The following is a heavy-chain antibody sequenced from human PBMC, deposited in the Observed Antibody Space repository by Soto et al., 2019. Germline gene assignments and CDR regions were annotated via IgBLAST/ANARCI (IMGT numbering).Heavy chain of an antibody. D-gene: IGHD3-9*01. CDR2: ISYDGSNK. J-gene: IGHJ6*02. CDR3: ARDEVLRYFDWPPTSYGMDV. CDR1: GFSLSDYW. V-gene: IGHV3-30-3*01. Sequence: GGSLRLSCAASGFSLSDYWMHWVRQVPGKGLLWVSVISYDGSNKYYADSVKGRFTISRDNSKNTLYLQMNSLRAEDTAVYYCARDEVLRYFDWPPTSYGMDVWGQGTTVTVSS.